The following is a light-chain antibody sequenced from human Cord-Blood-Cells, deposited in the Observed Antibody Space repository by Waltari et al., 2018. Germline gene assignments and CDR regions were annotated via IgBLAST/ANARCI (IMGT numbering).Light chain of an antibody. CDR1: QSISSR. CDR3: QQYNSYLYT. J-gene: IGKJ2*01. V-gene: IGKV1-5*03. CDR2: KAS. Sequence: DIQMTQSPSTLSASVGGRVTIPCRASQSISSRLAWYQQKPGKAPKLLIYKASSLESGVPSRFSGSGSGTEFTLTISSLQPDDFATYYCQQYNSYLYTFGQGTKLEIK.